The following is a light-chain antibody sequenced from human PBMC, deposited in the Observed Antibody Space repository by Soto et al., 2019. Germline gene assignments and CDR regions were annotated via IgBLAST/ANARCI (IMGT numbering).Light chain of an antibody. Sequence: VMTQSPATLSVSPGERATLSCRASRSFSNNLAWYQQRPGQAPRLLIYDASTRATGVPARFSGGGSGTDFTLTISGPQSEDFAVYYCQRYNNWPPWTFGQGTEVEIK. CDR1: RSFSNN. J-gene: IGKJ1*01. V-gene: IGKV3-15*01. CDR3: QRYNNWPPWT. CDR2: DAS.